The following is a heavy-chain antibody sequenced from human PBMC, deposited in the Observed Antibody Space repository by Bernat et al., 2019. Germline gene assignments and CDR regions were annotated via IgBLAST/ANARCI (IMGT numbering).Heavy chain of an antibody. CDR3: VRGGTTLVTPRSFFFDF. Sequence: QVQLVQSGAEVKKPGASVKVSCKASGYTFSGYYIHWVRQAPVQGLEWMGWINPNSGGTKYPHEFQGRVTMTRDTSISTVYMELSRLRSDDTAVYYCVRGGTTLVTPRSFFFDFWGQGTLLTVSS. V-gene: IGHV1-2*02. D-gene: IGHD4-23*01. J-gene: IGHJ4*02. CDR1: GYTFSGYY. CDR2: INPNSGGT.